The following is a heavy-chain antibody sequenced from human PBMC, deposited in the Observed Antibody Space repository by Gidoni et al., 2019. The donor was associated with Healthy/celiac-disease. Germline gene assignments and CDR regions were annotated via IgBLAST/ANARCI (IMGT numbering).Heavy chain of an antibody. V-gene: IGHV3-23*01. Sequence: EVQLLESGGGLVQPGGSLRLSCAASGFTFSSYAMTWVRQAPGKGMEWVSAISGSGGSTYYADSVKGRFTISRDNSKNTLYLQMNSLRAEDTAVYYCAKVSDYGAYFDYWGQGTLVTVSS. CDR3: AKVSDYGAYFDY. D-gene: IGHD4-17*01. J-gene: IGHJ4*02. CDR1: GFTFSSYA. CDR2: ISGSGGST.